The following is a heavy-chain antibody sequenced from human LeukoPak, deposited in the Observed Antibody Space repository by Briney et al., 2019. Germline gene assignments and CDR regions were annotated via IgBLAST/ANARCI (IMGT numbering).Heavy chain of an antibody. CDR1: GYTFTSYG. V-gene: IGHV1-18*01. CDR2: ISAYNGIT. CDR3: ARELKLWAFDY. J-gene: IGHJ4*02. D-gene: IGHD1-1*01. Sequence: VGSVKVSCKASGYTFTSYGISWVRQAPGQGLEWMGWISAYNGITNYAQKLQGRVTMTTDTSTSTAYMELRSLRSDDTAVYYCARELKLWAFDYWGQGTLVTVSS.